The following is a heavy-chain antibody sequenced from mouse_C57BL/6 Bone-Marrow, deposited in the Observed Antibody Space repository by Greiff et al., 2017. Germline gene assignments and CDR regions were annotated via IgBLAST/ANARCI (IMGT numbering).Heavy chain of an antibody. CDR2: IHPNSGST. D-gene: IGHD2-2*01. V-gene: IGHV1-64*01. CDR1: GYTFTSYW. CDR3: ARGPLGGYPDYYAMDY. Sequence: VQLQQPGAELVKPGASVKLSCKASGYTFTSYWMHWVKQRPGQGLEWIGMIHPNSGSTNYNEKFKSKATLTVDKSSSTAYMQLSSLTSEDSAVYYCARGPLGGYPDYYAMDYWGQGTSVTVSS. J-gene: IGHJ4*01.